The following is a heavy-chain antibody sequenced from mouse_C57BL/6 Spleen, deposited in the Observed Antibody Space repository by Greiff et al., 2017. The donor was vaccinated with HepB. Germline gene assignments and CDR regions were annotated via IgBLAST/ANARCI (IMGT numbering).Heavy chain of an antibody. Sequence: LVESGAELVKPGASVKISCKASGYAFSSYWMNWVKQRPGKGLEWIGQIYPGDGDTNYNGKFKGKATLTADKSSSTAYMQLSSLTSEDSAVYFCAREDYYGSSQGDYWGQGTTLTVSS. CDR3: AREDYYGSSQGDY. CDR1: GYAFSSYW. CDR2: IYPGDGDT. D-gene: IGHD1-1*01. V-gene: IGHV1-80*01. J-gene: IGHJ2*01.